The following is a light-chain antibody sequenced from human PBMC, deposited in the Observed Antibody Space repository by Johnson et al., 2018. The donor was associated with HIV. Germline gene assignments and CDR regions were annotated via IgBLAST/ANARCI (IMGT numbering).Light chain of an antibody. CDR1: SSNIGNNY. CDR2: DND. V-gene: IGLV1-51*01. J-gene: IGLJ1*01. Sequence: HSVLTQPPSVSAAPGQKVTISCSGSSSNIGNNYVSWYQQLPGTAPKLLIYDNDKRPSGIPDLFSGSKSGTSATLGITGLQTGDEADYYCETWDSSLSGVFGTGTKVTVL. CDR3: ETWDSSLSGV.